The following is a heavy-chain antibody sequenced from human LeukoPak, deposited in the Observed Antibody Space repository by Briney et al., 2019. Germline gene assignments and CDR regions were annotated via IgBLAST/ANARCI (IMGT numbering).Heavy chain of an antibody. Sequence: GGSLRLSCAASGFTFSDYYMNWLRQAPGKGLEWVSSISRGGHSIYYAESMKGRFTISRDNAKNTLYLQMHSLRVEDTAMYYCARGLRDRYGMDVWGQGTTVTVSS. CDR2: ISRGGHSI. V-gene: IGHV3-11*04. CDR1: GFTFSDYY. J-gene: IGHJ6*02. CDR3: ARGLRDRYGMDV.